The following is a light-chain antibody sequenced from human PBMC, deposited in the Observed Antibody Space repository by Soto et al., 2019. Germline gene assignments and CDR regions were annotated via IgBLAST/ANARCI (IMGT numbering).Light chain of an antibody. Sequence: DIPMTQSPSSLSASVGDRVTITCRASEDIKSYLAWFQQKPGKAPKPLIYGVATLQSGVPSKFSGSGSGTDFTLTISSLQPEDFATYYCHQYHSSPFTFGPGTKVEIK. CDR3: HQYHSSPFT. V-gene: IGKV1-16*02. CDR1: EDIKSY. J-gene: IGKJ3*01. CDR2: GVA.